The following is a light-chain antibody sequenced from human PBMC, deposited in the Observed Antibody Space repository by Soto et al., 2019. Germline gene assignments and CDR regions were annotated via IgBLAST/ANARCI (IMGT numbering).Light chain of an antibody. CDR1: SGSVSTSYY. CDR3: VLYMGSDIWV. Sequence: QTVVTQEPSFSVSPGGKVTLTCGLSSGSVSTSYYPSWYQQTPGQAPRTLIYSTNTRSSGVPDRFSGSILGNKAALTITGAQADDESDYYCVLYMGSDIWVFGGGTKLTVL. J-gene: IGLJ3*02. CDR2: STN. V-gene: IGLV8-61*01.